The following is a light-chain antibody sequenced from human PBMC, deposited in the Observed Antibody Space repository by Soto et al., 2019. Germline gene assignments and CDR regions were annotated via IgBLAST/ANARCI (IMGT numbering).Light chain of an antibody. CDR2: GAS. Sequence: EVVRSQSPATLSVTKREGATLYCMASQSVRTKLAWYQQKAGQAPRLLIYGASTRATGVSDRFSGSGSGTEYTLTISSLQSEDFAVYYCQQYDTWPSITFGQGTRLEIK. V-gene: IGKV3-15*01. CDR1: QSVRTK. CDR3: QQYDTWPSIT. J-gene: IGKJ5*01.